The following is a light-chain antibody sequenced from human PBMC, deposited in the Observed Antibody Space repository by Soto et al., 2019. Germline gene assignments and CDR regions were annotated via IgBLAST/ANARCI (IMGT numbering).Light chain of an antibody. J-gene: IGKJ1*01. V-gene: IGKV3-11*01. CDR2: EAS. Sequence: EIVLTQSPATLSLSPGERATLSCRASQSVGNNLAWYQQKPGQAPGLLIYEASTRATGIPARFSGSGSGTDFTLTISSLEPEDFAVYYCQQYGSSPTWTFGQGTKVDIK. CDR1: QSVGNN. CDR3: QQYGSSPTWT.